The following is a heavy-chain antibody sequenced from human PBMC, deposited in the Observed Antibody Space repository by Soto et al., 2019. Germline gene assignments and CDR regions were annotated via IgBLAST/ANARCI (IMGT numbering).Heavy chain of an antibody. CDR2: IYYSGST. Sequence: WETLSLTCTVSGGSISSYYWSWIRQPPGKGLEWIGYIYYSGSTNYNPSLKSRVTISVDTSKNQFSLKLSSVTAADTAVYYCARDSRVVVAAYSLLGMDVWGQGTTVTVSS. CDR3: ARDSRVVVAAYSLLGMDV. CDR1: GGSISSYY. V-gene: IGHV4-59*01. J-gene: IGHJ6*02. D-gene: IGHD2-15*01.